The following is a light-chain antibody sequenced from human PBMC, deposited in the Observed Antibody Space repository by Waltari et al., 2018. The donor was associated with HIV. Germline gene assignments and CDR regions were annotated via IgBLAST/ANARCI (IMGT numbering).Light chain of an antibody. CDR1: QSVTTY. J-gene: IGKJ2*01. V-gene: IGKV3-11*01. Sequence: VLTQSPATLSFSPGERATISCRASQSVTTYLAWYQQKPGQAPRLLIYDASNRAAGIPARFSGSGSGTDFTLTISRLEPEDFAVYYCQQRSSWPYIFGQGTRLEIK. CDR3: QQRSSWPYI. CDR2: DAS.